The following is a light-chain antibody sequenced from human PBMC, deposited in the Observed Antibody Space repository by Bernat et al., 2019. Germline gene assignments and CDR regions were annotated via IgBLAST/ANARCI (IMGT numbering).Light chain of an antibody. CDR3: MQALQTPYT. V-gene: IGKV2-28*01. Sequence: DIVMTQSPLSLPVTPGEPASISCRSSQSLLHSNGYNYLDWYLQKPGQSPRLLIYLGSNRASGVPDRFSGSGSGRDFTLKISRVEADDVGVYYCMQALQTPYTFGQGTKLEIK. CDR2: LGS. CDR1: QSLLHSNGYNY. J-gene: IGKJ2*01.